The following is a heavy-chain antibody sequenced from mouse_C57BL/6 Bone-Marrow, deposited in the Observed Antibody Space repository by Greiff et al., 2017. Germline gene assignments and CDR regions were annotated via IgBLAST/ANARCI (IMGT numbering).Heavy chain of an antibody. J-gene: IGHJ3*01. CDR3: AKHTRRDWFAY. V-gene: IGHV2-9*01. CDR2: IWGGGST. Sequence: VQVVESGPGLVAPSQSLSITCTVSGFSLTSYGVDWVRQPPGKGLEWLGVIWGGGSTNYNSALMSRMSFRKDNSKSQVFLKKNSLQTDDTAMYYCAKHTRRDWFAYWGQGTLVTVSA. CDR1: GFSLTSYG.